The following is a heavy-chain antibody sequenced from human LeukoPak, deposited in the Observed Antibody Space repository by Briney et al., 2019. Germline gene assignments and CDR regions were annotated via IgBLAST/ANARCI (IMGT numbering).Heavy chain of an antibody. D-gene: IGHD2-15*01. V-gene: IGHV1-69*04. CDR3: ASEECSDGRCYTDXXQYGMDV. J-gene: IGHJ6*03. CDR2: IIPVLGIT. CDR1: GGTFNNYA. Sequence: SIKVSCKASGGTFNNYAFTWVRQAPGHGLEWMGRIIPVLGITDYAQKFQGRVTITADASTNTVYMEVRRLRQEDTAVYYCASEECSDGRCYTDXXQYGMDVW.